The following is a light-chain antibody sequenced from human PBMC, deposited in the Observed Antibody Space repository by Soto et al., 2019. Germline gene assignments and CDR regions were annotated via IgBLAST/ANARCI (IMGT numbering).Light chain of an antibody. CDR3: QQYSSWLWT. J-gene: IGKJ1*01. V-gene: IGKV3-15*01. Sequence: IVMLQSPAIVSVTPGKRANLFYRASQSVGPKLAWYQQTPGQAPRLLIYGASNRATGVPARIGGSVSGTEFTLTIASLQSEDFAVYYCQQYSSWLWTFGQGTKVDIK. CDR2: GAS. CDR1: QSVGPK.